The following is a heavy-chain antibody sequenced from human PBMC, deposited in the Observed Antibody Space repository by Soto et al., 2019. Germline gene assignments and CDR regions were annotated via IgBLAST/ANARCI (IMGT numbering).Heavy chain of an antibody. CDR1: GGTFSDFT. Sequence: QVQLLQSGFEVKKPGSSVKVSCKASGGTFSDFTLSWLRQAPGRGLEWMGGSILMIGATNNAQKLKGRLTITADKSTGTVYMELNSLRSDDTAVYYCARYWSAGTLYGAFDIWGQGTEVTVSP. CDR2: SILMIGAT. D-gene: IGHD2-15*01. CDR3: ARYWSAGTLYGAFDI. V-gene: IGHV1-69*06. J-gene: IGHJ3*02.